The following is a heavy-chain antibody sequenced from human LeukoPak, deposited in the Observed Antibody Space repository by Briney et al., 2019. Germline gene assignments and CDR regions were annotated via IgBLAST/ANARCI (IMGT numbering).Heavy chain of an antibody. J-gene: IGHJ6*03. CDR2: ISSSSSYI. CDR3: ARVQYYYYMDV. CDR1: GFTFSSYS. Sequence: GGSLRLSCAASGFTFSSYSMNWVRQAPGKGPEWVSSISSSSSYIYYADSAKGRFTISRDNAKNSLYLQMNSLRAEDTAVYYCARVQYYYYMDVWGKGTTVTVSS. V-gene: IGHV3-21*01.